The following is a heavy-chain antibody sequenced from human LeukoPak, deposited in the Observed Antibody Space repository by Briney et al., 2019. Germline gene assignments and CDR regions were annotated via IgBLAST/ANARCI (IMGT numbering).Heavy chain of an antibody. Sequence: SETLSLTCSVSGGSISAYYWSWIRQPPGKGLEWIGYIYPSGGTTYNPSLKSRVTTSVDMSKNQFSLRLRPVTAADTAVYYCARIFIRNGYSSYFDCWGQGTLVTVSS. D-gene: IGHD5-18*01. V-gene: IGHV4-4*09. CDR2: IYPSGGT. CDR3: ARIFIRNGYSSYFDC. J-gene: IGHJ4*02. CDR1: GGSISAYY.